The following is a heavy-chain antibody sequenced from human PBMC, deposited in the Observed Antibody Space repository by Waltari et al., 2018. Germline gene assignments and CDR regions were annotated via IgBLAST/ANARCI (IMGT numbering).Heavy chain of an antibody. J-gene: IGHJ4*02. CDR2: IIPIFGTA. V-gene: IGHV1-69*13. D-gene: IGHD1-26*01. Sequence: QVQLLQSGAEVKKPGASVKVSCKVSGYTLTELSMHWVRQAPGKGLEWMGGIIPIFGTANYAQKFQGRVTITADESTSTAYMELSSLRSEDTAVYYCARGPKGGSLVYWGQGTLVTVSS. CDR3: ARGPKGGSLVY. CDR1: GYTLTELS.